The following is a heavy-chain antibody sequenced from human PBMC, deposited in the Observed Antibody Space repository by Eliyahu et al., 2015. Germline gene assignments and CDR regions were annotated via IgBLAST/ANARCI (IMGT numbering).Heavy chain of an antibody. V-gene: IGHV3-21*01. CDR1: GFPFSSXW. CDR2: ISXSSSYI. Sequence: EVQLVESGGGLVQPGGSLRLSCAASGFPFSSXWRSWFRQAPGKGLGWVXSISXSSSYIYYADSVKGRFTISRDNAKNSLYLQMNSLRAEDTAVYYCARSSDFWSGYYLSAADYYYYYMDVWGKGTTVTVSS. D-gene: IGHD3-3*01. CDR3: ARSSDFWSGYYLSAADYYYYYMDV. J-gene: IGHJ6*03.